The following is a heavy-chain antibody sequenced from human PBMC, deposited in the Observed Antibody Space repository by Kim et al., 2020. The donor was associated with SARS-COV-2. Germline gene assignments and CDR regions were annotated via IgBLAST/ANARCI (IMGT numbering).Heavy chain of an antibody. V-gene: IGHV1-8*01. CDR1: GYTFSSYD. D-gene: IGHD3-10*01. CDR3: ASALLWFGELRFRDYYYGMDV. CDR2: MNPNSGNT. Sequence: ASVKVSCKASGYTFSSYDINWVRQATGQGLEWMGWMNPNSGNTGYAQKFQGRVTMTRNTSISTAYMELSSLRSEDTAVYYCASALLWFGELRFRDYYYGMDVWRQGATVTVSS. J-gene: IGHJ6*01.